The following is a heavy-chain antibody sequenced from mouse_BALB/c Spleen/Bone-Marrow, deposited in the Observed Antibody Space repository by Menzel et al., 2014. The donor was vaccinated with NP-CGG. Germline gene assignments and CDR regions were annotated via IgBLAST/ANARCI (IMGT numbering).Heavy chain of an antibody. CDR3: AKYDYGITF. Sequence: VQLVESGADLVRPGASVKLSCKTSGYTFTNYWINWLKQRPGQGLEWIGNITPSNLHTNYNQNFKDKAALTVDKSSSTAYMQRSSPTSEDSAVYYCAKYDYGITFWGQGALVTVSA. D-gene: IGHD1-1*01. CDR2: ITPSNLHT. J-gene: IGHJ3*01. CDR1: GYTFTNYW. V-gene: IGHV1-69*02.